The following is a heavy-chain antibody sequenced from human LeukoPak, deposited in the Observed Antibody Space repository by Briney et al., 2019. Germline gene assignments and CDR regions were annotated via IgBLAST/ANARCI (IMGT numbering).Heavy chain of an antibody. D-gene: IGHD3-16*01. CDR1: GFTFSSFA. J-gene: IGHJ4*02. CDR2: ISGSAGTT. CDR3: AKAWGSYYFDY. V-gene: IGHV3-23*01. Sequence: GGSLRLSCAASGFTFSSFAMRWVRQAPGKGLAWVSAISGSAGTTYYADSVKGRFTISRDNSKNTLYLQMNSLRAEDTAVYYCAKAWGSYYFDYWGQGTLVTVSS.